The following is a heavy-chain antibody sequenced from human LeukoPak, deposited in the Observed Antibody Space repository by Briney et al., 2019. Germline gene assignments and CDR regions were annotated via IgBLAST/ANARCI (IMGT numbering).Heavy chain of an antibody. J-gene: IGHJ4*02. CDR3: ARGTTVTALDY. D-gene: IGHD4-17*01. CDR1: AGSISSYY. CDR2: IYYSGSS. V-gene: IGHV4-59*01. Sequence: SETLSLTCTVSAGSISSYYWSWIRQLPGRGLEWIGYIYYSGSSNYNPSLKSRVTISVDTSKNQFSLKLSSVTAADTAVYYCARGTTVTALDYWGQGTLVTVSS.